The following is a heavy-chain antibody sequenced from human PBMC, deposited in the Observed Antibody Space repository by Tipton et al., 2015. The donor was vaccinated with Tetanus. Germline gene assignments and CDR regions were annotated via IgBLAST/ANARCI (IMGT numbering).Heavy chain of an antibody. CDR1: GFIFSSYG. CDR2: SWYDGTDQ. V-gene: IGHV3-33*01. Sequence: SGFIFSSYGIHWVRRAPGKGLEWVAVSWYDGTDQYYADSVKGRFTISRDNSKNTLYLQMNSLRAEDTAVYYCAREADCSGGSCFSGDFDNWGQGTQVTVSS. D-gene: IGHD2-15*01. J-gene: IGHJ4*02. CDR3: AREADCSGGSCFSGDFDN.